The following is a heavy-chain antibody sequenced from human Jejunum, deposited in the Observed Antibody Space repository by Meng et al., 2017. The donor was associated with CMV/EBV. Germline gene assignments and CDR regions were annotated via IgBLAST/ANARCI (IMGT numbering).Heavy chain of an antibody. J-gene: IGHJ5*02. CDR3: VRHGDCSSGSCYYHWFDP. V-gene: IGHV4-59*08. D-gene: IGHD2-2*01. CDR2: IYNYGGT. Sequence: RRGSGPGLVKPSETLSLTCSVSGGSINTYYWGWIRQSPGKGLEWIGNIYNYGGTYYNPSLKSRVTISTDTSKNEFSLRLKSVTAADTAVYYCVRHGDCSSGSCYYHWFDPWGQGSLVTVSS. CDR1: GGSINTYY.